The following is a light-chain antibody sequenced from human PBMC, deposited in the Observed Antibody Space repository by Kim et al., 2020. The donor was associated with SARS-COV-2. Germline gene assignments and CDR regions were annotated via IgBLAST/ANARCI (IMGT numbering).Light chain of an antibody. V-gene: IGKV3-11*01. CDR3: QQRSNWPPYT. J-gene: IGKJ2*01. CDR1: QSVSSY. CDR2: DAS. Sequence: LSPGERATLACRASQSVSSYLAWYQQKPGQAPRLLIYDASNRATGIPARFSGSGSGTDFTLTISSLEPGDFAVYYCQQRSNWPPYTFGQGTKLEI.